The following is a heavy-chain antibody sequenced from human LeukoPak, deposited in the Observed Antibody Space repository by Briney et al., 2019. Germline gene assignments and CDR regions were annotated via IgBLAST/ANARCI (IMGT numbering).Heavy chain of an antibody. V-gene: IGHV3-15*01. CDR1: GFTFSNAW. CDR2: IKRKIEGGTA. J-gene: IGHJ4*02. D-gene: IGHD1-26*01. Sequence: PGGSLRLSCAASGFTFSNAWMSWVRQAPGKGLEWVGRIKRKIEGGTADYAAPVKGRFTISRDDSTSTLLLQMNSLKTEDTAVYYCAAGVGTSDVDYWGQGTLVTVSS. CDR3: AAGVGTSDVDY.